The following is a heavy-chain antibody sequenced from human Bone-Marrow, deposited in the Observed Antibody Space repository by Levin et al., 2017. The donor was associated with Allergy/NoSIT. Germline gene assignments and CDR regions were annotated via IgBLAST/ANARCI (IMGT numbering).Heavy chain of an antibody. CDR3: ARHLVHEDYIWGSYRGDHDYFDY. Sequence: GESLKISCSASGFNFSSYWMHWVRQAPGKGLVWVSRINRDGSSTSYADSVKGRFTISRDNAKNTLYLQMNSLRAEDTSVYYCARHLVHEDYIWGSYRGDHDYFDYWGQGAPVTVSS. J-gene: IGHJ4*02. V-gene: IGHV3-74*01. CDR2: INRDGSST. CDR1: GFNFSSYW. D-gene: IGHD3-16*02.